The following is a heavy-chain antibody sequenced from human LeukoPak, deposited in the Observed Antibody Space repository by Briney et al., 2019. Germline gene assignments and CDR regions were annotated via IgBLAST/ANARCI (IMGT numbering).Heavy chain of an antibody. V-gene: IGHV3-7*01. J-gene: IGHJ6*02. CDR3: ARALGRLQPYYYHYGMDV. Sequence: PGGSLRLSCAASGCTFSDYWMSWVRQAPGKGLEWVANTKQDGSERYHVDSVKGRFAISRDNAKNSLYLQMDSLRAEDTAVYYCARALGRLQPYYYHYGMDVWGQGTTVTVSS. CDR2: TKQDGSER. D-gene: IGHD5-24*01. CDR1: GCTFSDYW.